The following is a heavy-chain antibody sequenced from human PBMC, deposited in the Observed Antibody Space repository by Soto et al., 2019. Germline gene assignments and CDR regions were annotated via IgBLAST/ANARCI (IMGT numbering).Heavy chain of an antibody. Sequence: PGGSLRLSCAASGFTFSSYAVHWVRQAPGKGLEWMAVVSYDGDNKYYADSVQGRFTISRDNSKNTLYLQMNTLRAEDTAVYYCARDRDAAYGGYEAFDIWGQGTMVTVSS. CDR3: ARDRDAAYGGYEAFDI. J-gene: IGHJ3*02. CDR2: VSYDGDNK. CDR1: GFTFSSYA. D-gene: IGHD4-17*01. V-gene: IGHV3-30-3*01.